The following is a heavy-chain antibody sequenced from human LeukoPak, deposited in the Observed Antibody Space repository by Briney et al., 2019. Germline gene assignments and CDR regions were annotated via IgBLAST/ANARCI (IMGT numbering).Heavy chain of an antibody. CDR2: ISSNGGST. Sequence: GGSLRLSCAASGFTFSSYAMHWVRQAPGKGLEYVSAISSNGGSTYYANSVKGRFTISRDNSKNTLYLQMGSLRAEDMAVYYCARDLPGSYPYWGQGTLVTVSS. V-gene: IGHV3-64*01. D-gene: IGHD3-10*01. J-gene: IGHJ4*02. CDR1: GFTFSSYA. CDR3: ARDLPGSYPY.